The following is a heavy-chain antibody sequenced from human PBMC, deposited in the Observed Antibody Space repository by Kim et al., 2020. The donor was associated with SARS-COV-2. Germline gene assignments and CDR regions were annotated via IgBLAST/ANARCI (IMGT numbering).Heavy chain of an antibody. J-gene: IGHJ6*02. V-gene: IGHV3-23*01. Sequence: GGSLRLSCVASGFTFDTYAMSWVRQAPGKGLEWVSVISGNGVNKFYADSVRGRLTVSRDNSKNTLYLQMNRLRDEDTALYYCAKVVVMDGYNYYYYYGMDVWGQGTAVTVYS. CDR1: GFTFDTYA. CDR3: AKVVVMDGYNYYYYYGMDV. CDR2: ISGNGVNK. D-gene: IGHD3-22*01.